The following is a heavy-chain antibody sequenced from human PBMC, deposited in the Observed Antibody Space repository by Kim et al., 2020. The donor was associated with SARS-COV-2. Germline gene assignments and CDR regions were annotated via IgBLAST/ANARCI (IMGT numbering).Heavy chain of an antibody. CDR3: ARDLLNYYGSGSYYKDHGDY. J-gene: IGHJ4*02. V-gene: IGHV3-48*02. Sequence: RFTISRDNAKNSLYLQMNSLRDEDTAVYYCARDLLNYYGSGSYYKDHGDYWGQGTLVTVSS. D-gene: IGHD3-10*01.